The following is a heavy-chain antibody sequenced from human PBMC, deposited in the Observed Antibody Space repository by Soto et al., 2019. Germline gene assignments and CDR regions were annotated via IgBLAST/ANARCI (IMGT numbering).Heavy chain of an antibody. D-gene: IGHD5-12*01. V-gene: IGHV3-48*01. Sequence: GGSLRLSCAASEFTFSSYSMHWVRQAPGKGLEWVSYISSSGSTIYYADSVKGRFTISRDNSKNTLYLQMNSLRADDTAVYYCAREGSGYGGGYFDYWGQGTPVTVSS. CDR3: AREGSGYGGGYFDY. J-gene: IGHJ4*02. CDR2: ISSSGSTI. CDR1: EFTFSSYS.